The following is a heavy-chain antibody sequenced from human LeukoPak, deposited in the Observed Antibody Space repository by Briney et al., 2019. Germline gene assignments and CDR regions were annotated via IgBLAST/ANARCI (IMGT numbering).Heavy chain of an antibody. Sequence: SETLSLTCAVYGGSFSGYYWSGIRQPPGKGLEWIGEINHSGSTNYNPSLKSRVTISVDTSKNQFSLKLSSVTAADTAVYYCARDRRRQWLVRTAFDIWGQGTMVTVSS. D-gene: IGHD6-19*01. V-gene: IGHV4-34*01. J-gene: IGHJ3*02. CDR3: ARDRRRQWLVRTAFDI. CDR1: GGSFSGYY. CDR2: INHSGST.